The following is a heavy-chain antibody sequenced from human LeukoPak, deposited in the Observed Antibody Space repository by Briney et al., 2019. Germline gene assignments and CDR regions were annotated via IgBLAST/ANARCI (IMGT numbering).Heavy chain of an antibody. CDR3: AKGGNSGNY. CDR2: INDSGGSK. CDR1: GFTFSSYA. V-gene: IGHV3-23*01. Sequence: HTGGSLRLSCAASGFTFSSYAMSWVRQAPGKGLEWVSGINDSGGSKSHADSVKGRFTISRDNSRNTLYLQMNSLRVEDTAVYYCAKGGNSGNYWGQGTLLSVSS. D-gene: IGHD4-23*01. J-gene: IGHJ4*02.